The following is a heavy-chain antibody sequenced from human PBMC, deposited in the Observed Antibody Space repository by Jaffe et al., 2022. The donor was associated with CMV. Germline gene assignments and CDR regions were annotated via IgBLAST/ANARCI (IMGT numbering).Heavy chain of an antibody. Sequence: QVRLQESGPGLVKPSETLSLTCTVSGASVSSGSLYWKWIRQPPGKGLEWIGHIHFSESTDYHPSLKSRITISLDTSKNQFSLTLYSVTAADTAVYYCAGNGDYWGQGTLVTVSS. CDR2: IHFSEST. V-gene: IGHV4-61*01. CDR1: GASVSSGSLY. D-gene: IGHD2-8*01. J-gene: IGHJ4*02. CDR3: AGNGDY.